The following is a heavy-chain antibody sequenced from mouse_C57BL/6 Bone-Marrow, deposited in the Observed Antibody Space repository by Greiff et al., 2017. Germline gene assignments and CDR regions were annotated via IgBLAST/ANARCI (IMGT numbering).Heavy chain of an antibody. Sequence: QVQLQQSGAELAKPGASVKLSCKASGYTFTSYWMHWVKQRPGQGLEWIGYINPSSGYTKSNQKFKDKATLTADKSSSTAYMQLSSLTYEDSAVYYCTRRELPRGFAYWGQGTLVTVSA. CDR2: INPSSGYT. CDR3: TRRELPRGFAY. D-gene: IGHD2-12*01. V-gene: IGHV1-7*01. CDR1: GYTFTSYW. J-gene: IGHJ3*01.